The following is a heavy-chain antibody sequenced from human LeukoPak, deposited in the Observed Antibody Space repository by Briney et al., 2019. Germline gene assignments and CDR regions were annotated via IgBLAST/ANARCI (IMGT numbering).Heavy chain of an antibody. CDR3: AKEFGITMIVVVITSRYFDY. CDR1: GFTFSSYA. CDR2: ISGSGGST. J-gene: IGHJ4*02. Sequence: GGSPRLSCAASGFTFSSYAMSWVRQAPGKGLEWVSAISGSGGSTYYADSVKGRFTISRDNSKNTLYLQMNSLRAEDTAVYYCAKEFGITMIVVVITSRYFDYWGQGTLVTVSS. D-gene: IGHD3-22*01. V-gene: IGHV3-23*01.